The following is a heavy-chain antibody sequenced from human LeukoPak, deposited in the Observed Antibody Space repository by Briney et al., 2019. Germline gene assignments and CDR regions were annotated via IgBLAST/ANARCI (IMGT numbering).Heavy chain of an antibody. CDR2: ISGSAHKI. V-gene: IGHV3-23*01. J-gene: IGHJ4*02. CDR3: AKGSPPGRF. CDR1: GITFSNYA. D-gene: IGHD3-10*01. Sequence: GGSLRLSCVASGITFSNYAVSWVRQAPEKGLGWVSVISGSAHKIRYADSVKGRFTISRDNSENIVYLQMNNLRVEDTAVYYCAKGSPPGRFGGQGTLVTVSS.